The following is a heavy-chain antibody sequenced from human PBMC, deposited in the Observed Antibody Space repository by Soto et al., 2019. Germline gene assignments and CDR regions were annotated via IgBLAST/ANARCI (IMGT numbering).Heavy chain of an antibody. CDR2: ISYSGST. J-gene: IGHJ4*02. V-gene: IGHV4-39*01. Sequence: SETLSLTGSVSGGSIFSSDYYWGWIRQASGKGLEWIGSISYSGSTLHNPSLRSRVTISLATPKGQFSLKLSSVAATDTAVYYRTRLVGVATSGYVGCDHWGQGTLGTVGS. D-gene: IGHD2-15*01. CDR3: TRLVGVATSGYVGCDH. CDR1: GGSIFSSDYY.